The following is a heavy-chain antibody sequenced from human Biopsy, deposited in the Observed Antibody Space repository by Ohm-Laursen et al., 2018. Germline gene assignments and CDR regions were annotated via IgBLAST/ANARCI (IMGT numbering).Heavy chain of an antibody. CDR2: IFYDGSNT. J-gene: IGHJ6*02. V-gene: IGHV3-30*18. D-gene: IGHD5-18*01. Sequence: SLRLSCSASGFTFNNYGMQWVRQAPGKGLEWVAFIFYDGSNTYYADSVKGRFTISRDNSRDTLYLQMSSLRAEDTAVYYCAKDRYNYTPIGGFSMDVWGQGTTVTVPS. CDR1: GFTFNNYG. CDR3: AKDRYNYTPIGGFSMDV.